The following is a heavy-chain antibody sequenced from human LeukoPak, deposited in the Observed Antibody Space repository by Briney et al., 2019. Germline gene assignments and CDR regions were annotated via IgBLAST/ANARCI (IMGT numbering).Heavy chain of an antibody. CDR1: GFTFSRYS. D-gene: IGHD5-18*01. J-gene: IGHJ3*02. CDR2: ISSSSDTI. Sequence: AGGSLRLSCAASGFTFSRYSMSWVRQAPGKGLECVSYISSSSDTISDADSVKGRFTISRDNAKNSLYLQMSSLRDEDTAVYYCARMSQRAFDIWGQGTMVTVSS. CDR3: ARMSQRAFDI. V-gene: IGHV3-48*02.